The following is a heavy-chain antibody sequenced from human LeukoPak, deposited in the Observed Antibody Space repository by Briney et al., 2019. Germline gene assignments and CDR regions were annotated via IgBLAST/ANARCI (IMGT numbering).Heavy chain of an antibody. Sequence: GGSLRLSCAASGFTFSSYEMNWVRQAPGKGLEWVSYISSSGSTIYYADSVKGRLTISRDNAKNSLYLQMNSLRAEDTAVYYCARVQYSGSYHYFDYWGQGTLVTVSS. J-gene: IGHJ4*02. D-gene: IGHD1-26*01. V-gene: IGHV3-48*03. CDR3: ARVQYSGSYHYFDY. CDR1: GFTFSSYE. CDR2: ISSSGSTI.